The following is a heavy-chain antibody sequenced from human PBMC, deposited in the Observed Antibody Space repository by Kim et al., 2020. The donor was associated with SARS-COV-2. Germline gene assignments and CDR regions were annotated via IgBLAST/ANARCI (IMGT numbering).Heavy chain of an antibody. CDR2: DT. J-gene: IGHJ6*02. Sequence: DTRYSPSFQGQVTISADKSISTAYLQWSSLKASDTAMYYCARPCPYGMDVWGQGTTVTVSS. V-gene: IGHV5-51*01. CDR3: ARPCPYGMDV.